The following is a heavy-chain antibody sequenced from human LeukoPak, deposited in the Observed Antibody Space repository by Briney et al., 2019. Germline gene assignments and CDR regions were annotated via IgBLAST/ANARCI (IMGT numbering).Heavy chain of an antibody. V-gene: IGHV4-38-2*02. CDR2: VFHSGSS. Sequence: SETLSLTCVVSGYSISSGYYWGWIRQPPGKGLEWIGSVFHSGSSYNNPSLKSRVTISIDTSKNQFSLKLSSVTATDTAVYYCARDCSGGTCYAFDIWGRGTMVTASS. D-gene: IGHD2-15*01. CDR3: ARDCSGGTCYAFDI. J-gene: IGHJ3*02. CDR1: GYSISSGYY.